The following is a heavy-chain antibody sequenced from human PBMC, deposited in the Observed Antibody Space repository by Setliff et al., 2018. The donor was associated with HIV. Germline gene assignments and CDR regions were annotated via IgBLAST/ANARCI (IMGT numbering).Heavy chain of an antibody. CDR3: ARVKSIKTTLVRLWPRFDL. V-gene: IGHV4-34*01. Sequence: PSETLSLTCAVYGGSFSGYYWSWIRQPPGKGLEWIGEISQSGNSIYNPSLKSRLTISVDKSTNHFSLKVRSLTAADTGLYYCARVKSIKTTLVRLWPRFDLWGQGTQVTVSS. CDR1: GGSFSGYY. J-gene: IGHJ5*02. D-gene: IGHD3-10*01. CDR2: ISQSGNS.